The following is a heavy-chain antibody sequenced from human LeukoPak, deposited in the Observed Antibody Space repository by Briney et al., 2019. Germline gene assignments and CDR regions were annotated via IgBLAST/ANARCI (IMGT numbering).Heavy chain of an antibody. V-gene: IGHV1-69*13. J-gene: IGHJ4*02. CDR3: ARAYSSGWYHPHDY. CDR2: IIPIFGTT. Sequence: SVKVSCKASGGTFSSYAIDWVRQAPGQGLEWMGGIIPIFGTTNYAQKFQGRVTITAVESMRTAYMELSSLRAEDTAVYYCARAYSSGWYHPHDYWGQGTLVTVSS. D-gene: IGHD6-19*01. CDR1: GGTFSSYA.